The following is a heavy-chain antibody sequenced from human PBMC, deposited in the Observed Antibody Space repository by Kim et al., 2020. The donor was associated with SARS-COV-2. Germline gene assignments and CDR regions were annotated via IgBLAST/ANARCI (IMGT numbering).Heavy chain of an antibody. D-gene: IGHD5-18*01. Sequence: VKGRFTISRDNSKNTLYLQMNSLRAEDTAVYYCARSPIIRGYSYGWGFDYWGQGTLVTVSS. V-gene: IGHV3-30*07. J-gene: IGHJ4*02. CDR3: ARSPIIRGYSYGWGFDY.